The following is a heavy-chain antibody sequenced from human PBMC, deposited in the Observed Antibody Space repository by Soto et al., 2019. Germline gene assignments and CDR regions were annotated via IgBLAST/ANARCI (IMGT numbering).Heavy chain of an antibody. CDR1: GFSLSTSGVG. CDR2: IYWDDDK. D-gene: IGHD6-6*01. V-gene: IGHV2-5*02. J-gene: IGHJ6*02. Sequence: QITLKESGPTLVKPTQTLTLTCTFSGFSLSTSGVGVGWIRQPPGKPLDWLALIYWDDDKRDSPSLKSRLTISKGTSKNQVLLTRTNIDPVATATYYCARQLEYSYYGMDVRAHGTTVTVSS. CDR3: ARQLEYSYYGMDV.